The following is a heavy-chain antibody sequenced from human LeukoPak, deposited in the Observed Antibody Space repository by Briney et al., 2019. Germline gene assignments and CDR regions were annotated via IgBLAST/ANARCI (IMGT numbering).Heavy chain of an antibody. D-gene: IGHD3-3*01. CDR3: ARDKYLITIFRVVKYGMDV. CDR2: IYHSGST. CDR1: GGSISSSNW. Sequence: SGTLSLTCAVSGGSISSSNWWSWVRQPPGKGLEWIGEIYHSGSTNYNPSLKSRVTISVDKSKNQFSLKLSSVTAADTAVYYCARDKYLITIFRVVKYGMDVWGQGTTVTVSS. V-gene: IGHV4-4*02. J-gene: IGHJ6*02.